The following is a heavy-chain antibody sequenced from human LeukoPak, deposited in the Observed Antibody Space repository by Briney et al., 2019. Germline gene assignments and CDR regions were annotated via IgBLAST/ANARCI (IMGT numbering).Heavy chain of an antibody. V-gene: IGHV5-51*01. D-gene: IGHD3-10*01. CDR3: ARLGRRITMVRGVNNAFDI. CDR2: IYPGDSDT. J-gene: IGHJ3*02. CDR1: GYSFTSYW. Sequence: GESLKISCKGSGYSFTSYWIGWVRQMPGKGLEWMGIIYPGDSDTRYSPSFQGQVTISADKSISTAHLQWSSLKASDTVMYYCARLGRRITMVRGVNNAFDIWGQGTMVTVSS.